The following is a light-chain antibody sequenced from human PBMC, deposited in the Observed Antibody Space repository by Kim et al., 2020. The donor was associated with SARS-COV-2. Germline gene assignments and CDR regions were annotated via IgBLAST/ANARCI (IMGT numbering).Light chain of an antibody. J-gene: IGKJ4*01. CDR1: QNIRGN. Sequence: EILMTQSPATLSVSPGERATLSCTASQNIRGNLACYQQKAGLAPRLLIYGASTSATAIPASFSSSGSGTAFTLTISSLQSADFAVYYCHQYNDWPPLTFGGGTKVDIK. V-gene: IGKV3-15*01. CDR3: HQYNDWPPLT. CDR2: GAS.